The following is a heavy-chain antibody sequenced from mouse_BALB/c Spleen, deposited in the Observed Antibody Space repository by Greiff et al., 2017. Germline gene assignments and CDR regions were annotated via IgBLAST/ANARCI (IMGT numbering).Heavy chain of an antibody. V-gene: IGHV2-9*02. J-gene: IGHJ4*01. Sequence: VQLQESGPGLVAPSQSLSITCTVSGFSLTSYGVHWVRQPPGKGLEWLGVIWAGGSTNYNSALMSRLSISKDNSKSQVFLKMNSLQTDYTAMYYCARDSDYDFSMDYWGQGTSVTVSA. D-gene: IGHD2-4*01. CDR3: ARDSDYDFSMDY. CDR2: IWAGGST. CDR1: GFSLTSYG.